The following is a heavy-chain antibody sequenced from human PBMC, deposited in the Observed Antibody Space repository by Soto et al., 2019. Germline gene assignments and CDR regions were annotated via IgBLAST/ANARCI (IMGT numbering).Heavy chain of an antibody. D-gene: IGHD6-13*01. V-gene: IGHV4-30-2*01. J-gene: IGHJ6*02. CDR3: AGGGYSSSWYRNTTAYYYYGMDV. CDR1: GAAIGSCGCS. Sequence: PSETLSLTCAISGAAIGSCGCSWSLIRQPPGKGLEWIGYICHSGSTYYNASLKSRVTISVDRSKNQFSLKLSSVTAADTAVYYCAGGGYSSSWYRNTTAYYYYGMDVWGQGTTVT. CDR2: ICHSGST.